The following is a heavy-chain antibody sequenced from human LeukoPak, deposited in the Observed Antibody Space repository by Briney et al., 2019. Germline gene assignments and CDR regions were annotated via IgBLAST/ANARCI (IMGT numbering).Heavy chain of an antibody. J-gene: IGHJ6*02. Sequence: PGGSLRLSCAASGFTFSSYGMHWVRQAPGKGLEWVAVISYDGSNKYYADSVKGRFTISRDNSKNTLYLQVNSLRAEDTAVYYCAKDLWGPGIADYYYYGMDVWGQGTTVTVSS. CDR2: ISYDGSNK. CDR1: GFTFSSYG. CDR3: AKDLWGPGIADYYYYGMDV. D-gene: IGHD6-13*01. V-gene: IGHV3-30*18.